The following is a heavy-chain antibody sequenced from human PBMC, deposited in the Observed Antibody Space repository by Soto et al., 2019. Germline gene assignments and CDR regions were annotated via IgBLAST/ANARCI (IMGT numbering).Heavy chain of an antibody. J-gene: IGHJ6*02. CDR3: ARVNEYSCSPGYYYYDVAV. V-gene: IGHV1-69*01. CDR1: GGTFSSYA. D-gene: IGHD6-6*01. Sequence: QVQLVQSGAEVKKPGSSVKVSCKASGGTFSSYAISWVRQAPVQGLEWMGGIIPIFGTANYAQKCQGRVTITADESTSTAYMELSSLRSEDTAVYYCARVNEYSCSPGYYYYDVAVGGHGTTVSVS. CDR2: IIPIFGTA.